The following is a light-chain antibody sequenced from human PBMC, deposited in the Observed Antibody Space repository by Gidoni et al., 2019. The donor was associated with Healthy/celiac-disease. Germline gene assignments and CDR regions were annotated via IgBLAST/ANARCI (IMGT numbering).Light chain of an antibody. CDR3: QQRSNWTGLT. CDR2: DAC. CDR1: QSVSSY. J-gene: IGKJ4*01. V-gene: IGKV3-11*01. Sequence: VLTQSPATLSLSPGERATLSCRASQSVSSYLAWYQQKPGQAPRLLIYDACNRATGIPARFSGSGSGTDVTLTISSLEPEDFAVYYCQQRSNWTGLTFGGGTKVEIK.